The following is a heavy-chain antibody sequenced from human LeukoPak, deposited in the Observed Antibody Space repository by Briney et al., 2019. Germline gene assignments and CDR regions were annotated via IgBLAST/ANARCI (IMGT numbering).Heavy chain of an antibody. D-gene: IGHD6-13*01. Sequence: GGSLRLSCAASGFTVSSNYMSWVRQAPGKGLEWVSVIYSGGSTYYADSVKGRFTISRDNSKNTLYLQMNSLRAEDTAVYYCARVGSSWYIYYYGMGVWGQGTTVTVSS. J-gene: IGHJ6*02. CDR3: ARVGSSWYIYYYGMGV. V-gene: IGHV3-53*01. CDR2: IYSGGST. CDR1: GFTVSSNY.